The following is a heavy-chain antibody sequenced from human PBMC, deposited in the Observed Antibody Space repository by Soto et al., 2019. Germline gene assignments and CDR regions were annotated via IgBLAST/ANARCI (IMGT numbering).Heavy chain of an antibody. D-gene: IGHD5-18*01. CDR2: IYYSGST. CDR1: GGSISSGDYY. Sequence: QVQLQESGPGLVKPSQTLSLTCTVSGGSISSGDYYWSWIRQPPGKGLEWIGYIYYSGSTYYNPSLKSXGTXSXDTSKNQFSLKLSSVTAADTAVYYCARGGWIQPRDGWGQGTLVTVSS. V-gene: IGHV4-30-4*01. J-gene: IGHJ4*02. CDR3: ARGGWIQPRDG.